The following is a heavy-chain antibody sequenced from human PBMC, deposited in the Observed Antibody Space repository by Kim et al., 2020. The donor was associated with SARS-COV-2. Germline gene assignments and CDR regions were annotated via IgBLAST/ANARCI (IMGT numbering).Heavy chain of an antibody. Sequence: LKSRVTISVDTSKNQFSLKLSSVTAADTAVYYCARVVGSGSYYNSDAFDIWGQGTMVTVSS. V-gene: IGHV4-31*02. CDR3: ARVVGSGSYYNSDAFDI. J-gene: IGHJ3*02. D-gene: IGHD3-10*01.